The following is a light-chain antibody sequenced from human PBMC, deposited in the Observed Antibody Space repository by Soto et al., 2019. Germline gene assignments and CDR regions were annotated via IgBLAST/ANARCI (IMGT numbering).Light chain of an antibody. CDR2: DVS. V-gene: IGLV2-14*01. Sequence: QSALTQPASVSGSPGQSITISCTGTGSDVGGYNYVSWYQQQPGKAPKLMIYDVSNRPSGVSNRFSGSKSGNTASLTISGLQAEDEADYYCSSYTSSSTFYVFGTGTKLTVL. CDR1: GSDVGGYNY. J-gene: IGLJ1*01. CDR3: SSYTSSSTFYV.